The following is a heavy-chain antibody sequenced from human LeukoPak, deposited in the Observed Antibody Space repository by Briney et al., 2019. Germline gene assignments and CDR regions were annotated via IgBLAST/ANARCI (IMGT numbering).Heavy chain of an antibody. CDR2: IYYSGST. Sequence: PSETLSLTCTVSGGSISSYYWSWIRQPPGKGLEWIGYIYYSGSTNYNPSLKSRVTISVDTSKNQFSLKLSSVTAADTAVYYCARGGYYGSGYEYDPWGQGTLVTVSS. CDR3: ARGGYYGSGYEYDP. J-gene: IGHJ5*02. V-gene: IGHV4-59*12. D-gene: IGHD3-10*01. CDR1: GGSISSYY.